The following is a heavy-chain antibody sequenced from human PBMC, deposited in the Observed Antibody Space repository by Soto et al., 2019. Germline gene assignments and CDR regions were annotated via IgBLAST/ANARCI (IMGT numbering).Heavy chain of an antibody. CDR2: IYPADSHT. V-gene: IGHV5-51*01. CDR3: AKVQAVADLFYFEY. Sequence: GESLKISCKGSGYSFTTYWIGWVRQMPGKGLEWMGIIYPADSHTIYSPSFQGQVIISADKSISTAYLQWSSLKASDTAMYYCAKVQAVADLFYFEYWGQGTLVTVSS. J-gene: IGHJ4*02. CDR1: GYSFTTYW. D-gene: IGHD6-19*01.